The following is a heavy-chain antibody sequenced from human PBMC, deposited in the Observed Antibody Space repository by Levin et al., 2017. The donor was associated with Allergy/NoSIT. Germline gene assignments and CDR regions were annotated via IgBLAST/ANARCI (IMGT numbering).Heavy chain of an antibody. D-gene: IGHD3-22*01. J-gene: IGHJ3*02. V-gene: IGHV3-23*01. CDR2: FRDTRYT. CDR1: GFTFSNYA. CDR3: ARFARPAGAYDSSDSFDI. Sequence: GESLKISCAASGFTFSNYAMSWVRQAPGKGLEWVAGFRDTRYTNYADSVNGRFTISRDNSRNMFYLQMNSLRAEDTAVYYCARFARPAGAYDSSDSFDIWGQGTMVTVSS.